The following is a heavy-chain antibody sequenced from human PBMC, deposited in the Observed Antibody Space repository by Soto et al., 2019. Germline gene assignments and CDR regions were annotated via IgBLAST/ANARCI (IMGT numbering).Heavy chain of an antibody. Sequence: QVQLQESGPGLVKPSETLSLTCTVSGGSISSYYWSWIRQPPGKGLEWIGYIYYSGSTNYNPSLKSRVTISVDTSKNQFSLKLSSVTAADTAVYYCARRVGSSGANYYYYYYMDVWGKGTTVTVSS. CDR3: ARRVGSSGANYYYYYYMDV. D-gene: IGHD6-13*01. V-gene: IGHV4-59*08. J-gene: IGHJ6*03. CDR2: IYYSGST. CDR1: GGSISSYY.